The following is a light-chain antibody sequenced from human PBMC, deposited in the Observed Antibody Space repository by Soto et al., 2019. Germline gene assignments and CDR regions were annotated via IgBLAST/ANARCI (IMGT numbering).Light chain of an antibody. Sequence: VLTQSPGTLSLSPGERATLSCRASQTVRNNYLAWYQQKPGQAPRLLIYDASTRATGIPARFGGSGSGTEFTLTITSLQSEDFAVYYCQEYNNWHPITFGGGTKVDIK. CDR3: QEYNNWHPIT. J-gene: IGKJ4*01. V-gene: IGKV3-15*01. CDR2: DAS. CDR1: QTVRNN.